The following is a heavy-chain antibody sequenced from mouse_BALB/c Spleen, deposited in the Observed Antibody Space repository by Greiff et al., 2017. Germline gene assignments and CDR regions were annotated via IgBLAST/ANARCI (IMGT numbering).Heavy chain of an antibody. D-gene: IGHD4-1*01. Sequence: VQLQQSGAELVRPGTSVKISCKASGYTFTNYWLGWVKQRPGHGLEWIGDIYPGGGYTNYNEKFKGKATLTADTSSSTAYMQLSSLTSEDSAVYFCARDLTGKAWFAYWGQGTLVTVST. J-gene: IGHJ3*01. CDR3: ARDLTGKAWFAY. CDR1: GYTFTNYW. CDR2: IYPGGGYT. V-gene: IGHV1-63*02.